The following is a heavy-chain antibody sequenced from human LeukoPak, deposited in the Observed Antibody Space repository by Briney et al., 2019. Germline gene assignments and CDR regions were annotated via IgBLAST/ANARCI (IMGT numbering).Heavy chain of an antibody. CDR3: VKDNPVCHS. D-gene: IGHD3-16*01. CDR2: LRFDESDK. CDR1: GFTFRNNG. Sequence: QPGGSLRLSCAASGFTFRNNGMHWVRQAPGKGLEWVAFLRFDESDKFYGDSVKGRFTISRDISKNTLFLQMNGLRVEDTAVYYCVKDNPVCHSWGQGTLVTVSS. J-gene: IGHJ4*02. V-gene: IGHV3-30*02.